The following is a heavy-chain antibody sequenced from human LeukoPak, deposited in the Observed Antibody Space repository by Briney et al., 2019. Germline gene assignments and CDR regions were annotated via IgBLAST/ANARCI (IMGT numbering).Heavy chain of an antibody. CDR1: GGSISSYY. D-gene: IGHD3-22*01. V-gene: IGHV4-59*12. Sequence: PSETLSLTCTVSGGSISSYYWSWIRQPPGKGLEWIGYIYYSGSTYYNPSLKSRVTISVDTSKNQFSLKLSSVTAADTAVYYCAGSGYYYDSSGYFYWFDPWGQGTLVTVSS. CDR3: AGSGYYYDSSGYFYWFDP. J-gene: IGHJ5*02. CDR2: IYYSGST.